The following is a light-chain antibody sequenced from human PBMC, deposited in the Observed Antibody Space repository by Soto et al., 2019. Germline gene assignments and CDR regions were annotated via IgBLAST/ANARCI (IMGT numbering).Light chain of an antibody. V-gene: IGKV3-20*01. Sequence: EIVLTQSPGTLSLPPGERATLSCRASQSVSSSSLAWYQHRPGQAPRLLIYDAFSRATDIPDRFSGSGSGTHFTLTISRLEPEDFAVYYCQHYGSSPPKYTFGQGTKLEI. J-gene: IGKJ2*01. CDR3: QHYGSSPPKYT. CDR2: DAF. CDR1: QSVSSSS.